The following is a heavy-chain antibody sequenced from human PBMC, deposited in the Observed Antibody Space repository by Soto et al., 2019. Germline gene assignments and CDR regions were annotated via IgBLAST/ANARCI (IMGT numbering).Heavy chain of an antibody. CDR1: GFTFSSYS. Sequence: GGSLRLSCAASGFTFSSYSMNWVRQAPGKGLEWVSYISSSSSTIYYADSVKGRFTISRDNAKNALYLQMNSLRAEDTAVYYCASDRSGSSSWAYYYYGMDVWGQGTTVTVSS. CDR3: ASDRSGSSSWAYYYYGMDV. CDR2: ISSSSSTI. D-gene: IGHD6-13*01. V-gene: IGHV3-48*04. J-gene: IGHJ6*02.